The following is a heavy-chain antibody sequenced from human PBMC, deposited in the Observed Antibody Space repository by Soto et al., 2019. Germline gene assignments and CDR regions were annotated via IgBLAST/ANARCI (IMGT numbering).Heavy chain of an antibody. CDR2: IWYDGSNK. V-gene: IGHV3-33*01. Sequence: PGGSLRRSCAASGFTFSRYGMHWVRQAPGKGLEWVAVIWYDGSNKYYADSVKGRFTISRDNSKNTLYLQMNSLRAEDTAVYYCARDPYDYVWGSYRSPYGMDVWGQGTTVTVSS. J-gene: IGHJ6*02. CDR1: GFTFSRYG. CDR3: ARDPYDYVWGSYRSPYGMDV. D-gene: IGHD3-16*02.